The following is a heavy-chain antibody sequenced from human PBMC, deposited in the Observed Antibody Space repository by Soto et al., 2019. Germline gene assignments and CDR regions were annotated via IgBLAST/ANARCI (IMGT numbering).Heavy chain of an antibody. CDR2: IWYDGTDT. CDR1: GFTFSSYG. J-gene: IGHJ6*02. V-gene: IGHV3-33*01. Sequence: GGSLRLSCAASGFTFSSYGMHWVRQAPGKGLEWVAVIWYDGTDTYYAESMKGRLTISRDNSKNTLYLQLNSLRAEDTAVYYCARDIHSGYDYGMDVWGQGTTVTVSS. CDR3: ARDIHSGYDYGMDV.